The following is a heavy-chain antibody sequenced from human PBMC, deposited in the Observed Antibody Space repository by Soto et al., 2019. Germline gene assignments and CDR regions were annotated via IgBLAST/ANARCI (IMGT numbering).Heavy chain of an antibody. D-gene: IGHD1-26*01. Sequence: ASVKVSCKASGYTFTSYAMHWVRQAPGQRLEWMGWINAGNGNTKYSQKFQGRVTITRDTSASTAYTELSSLRSEDTAVYYCARGPPHSGSIGYWGQGTLVTVSS. V-gene: IGHV1-3*01. CDR2: INAGNGNT. CDR3: ARGPPHSGSIGY. J-gene: IGHJ1*01. CDR1: GYTFTSYA.